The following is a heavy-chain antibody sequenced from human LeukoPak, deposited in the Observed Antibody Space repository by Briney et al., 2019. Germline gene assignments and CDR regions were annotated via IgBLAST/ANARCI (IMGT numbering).Heavy chain of an antibody. CDR1: GFTFIDYD. Sequence: TGGSLRLSCAASGFTFIDYDMHGVRQIIGKGLEWVSAIGIRGDTHYSGSVKGRFTISRENAESSLYLQMNSLRAEDTAVYYCARGGIQVSGIDEFDYWGQGTLVTVSS. D-gene: IGHD6-19*01. CDR3: ARGGIQVSGIDEFDY. CDR2: IGIRGDT. V-gene: IGHV3-13*01. J-gene: IGHJ4*02.